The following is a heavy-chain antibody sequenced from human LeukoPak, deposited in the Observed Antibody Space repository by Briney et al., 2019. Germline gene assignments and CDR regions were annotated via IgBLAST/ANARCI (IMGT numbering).Heavy chain of an antibody. CDR3: ARALCSGGSCYSGPYMDV. CDR2: IYTSGST. Sequence: PSETLSLTCTVSGGSISSGSYYWSWIRQPAGKGLEWIGRIYTSGSTNYNPSLKSRVTISVDTSKNQFSLKLSSVTAADTAVYYCARALCSGGSCYSGPYMDVWGKGTTVTISS. J-gene: IGHJ6*03. CDR1: GGSISSGSYY. D-gene: IGHD2-15*01. V-gene: IGHV4-61*02.